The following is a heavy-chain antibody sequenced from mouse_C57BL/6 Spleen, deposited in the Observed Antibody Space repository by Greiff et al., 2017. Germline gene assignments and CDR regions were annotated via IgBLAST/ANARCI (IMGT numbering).Heavy chain of an antibody. CDR1: GFTFNTYA. Sequence: EVQGVESGGGLVQPKGSLKLSCAASGFTFNTYAMHWVRQAPGKGLEWVARIRSKSSNYATYYADSVKDRFTISRDDSQSMLYLQMNNLKTEDTAMYYCVRGGDYDDGYAMDYWGQGTSVTASS. CDR3: VRGGDYDDGYAMDY. J-gene: IGHJ4*01. D-gene: IGHD2-4*01. V-gene: IGHV10-3*01. CDR2: IRSKSSNYAT.